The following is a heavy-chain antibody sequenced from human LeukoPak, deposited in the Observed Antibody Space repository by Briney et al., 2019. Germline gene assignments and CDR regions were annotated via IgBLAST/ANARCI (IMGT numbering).Heavy chain of an antibody. D-gene: IGHD2-8*01. Sequence: PGGSLRLSCAASGFTFSSYEMNWVRQAPGKGLEWMGIIYPGDSDTRYSPSFQGQVTISADKSISTAYLQWSSLKASDTAMYYCARRRVLMVDDAFDIWGQGTMVTVSS. J-gene: IGHJ3*02. V-gene: IGHV5-51*01. CDR2: IYPGDSDT. CDR3: ARRRVLMVDDAFDI. CDR1: GFTFSSYE.